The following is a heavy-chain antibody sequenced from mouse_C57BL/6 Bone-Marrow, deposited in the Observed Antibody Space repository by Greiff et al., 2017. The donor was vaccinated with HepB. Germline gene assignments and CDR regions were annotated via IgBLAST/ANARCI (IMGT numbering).Heavy chain of an antibody. V-gene: IGHV5-6*01. CDR3: ARRSSAWFAY. J-gene: IGHJ3*01. Sequence: EVKVVESGGDLVKPGGSLKLSCAASGFTFSSYGMSWVRQTPDKRLEWVATISSGGSYTYYPDSVKGRVTISRDNAKNTLYLQMSSLKSEDTAMYYCARRSSAWFAYWGQGTLVTVSA. D-gene: IGHD1-1*01. CDR2: ISSGGSYT. CDR1: GFTFSSYG.